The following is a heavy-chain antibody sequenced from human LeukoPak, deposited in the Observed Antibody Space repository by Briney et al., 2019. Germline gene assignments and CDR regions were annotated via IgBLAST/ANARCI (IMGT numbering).Heavy chain of an antibody. CDR1: GGSISSAPYH. Sequence: PSETLSLTCTVSGGSISSAPYHWSWIRQRPGKGLEWMGYISHSGNTYYNPSLKSRLNISADTSRNQFSLKLRSVTAADTALYFCAREGYYYDSSGPIDYWGQGTRVTVSS. CDR2: ISHSGNT. CDR3: AREGYYYDSSGPIDY. D-gene: IGHD3-22*01. V-gene: IGHV4-31*03. J-gene: IGHJ4*02.